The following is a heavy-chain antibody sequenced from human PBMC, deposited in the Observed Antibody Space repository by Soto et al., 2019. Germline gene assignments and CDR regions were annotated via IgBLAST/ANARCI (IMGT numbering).Heavy chain of an antibody. Sequence: PSETLSLTCTVSGASIRSSTFYWGWIRQPPGKGLESIANIYYDGSTYYNPSLKSRVTISVDTSKNQFSLKLSSVTAADTAVYHCARSHIVPRLFMYPYDYWGQGTLVTVSS. J-gene: IGHJ4*02. CDR1: GASIRSSTFY. CDR2: IYYDGST. V-gene: IGHV4-39*01. CDR3: ARSHIVPRLFMYPYDY. D-gene: IGHD5-12*01.